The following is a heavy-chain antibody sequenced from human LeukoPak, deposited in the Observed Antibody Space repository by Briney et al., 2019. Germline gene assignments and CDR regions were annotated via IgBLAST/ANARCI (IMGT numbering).Heavy chain of an antibody. Sequence: SQTPSLTCTVSGGSISSGGYYWSWIRQHPGKGLEWIGYIYYSGSTYYNPSLKSRVTISVDTSKNQFSLKLSSVTAADTAVYYCASYYYDSSGFFGMDVWGQGTTVTVSS. J-gene: IGHJ6*02. CDR1: GGSISSGGYY. CDR3: ASYYYDSSGFFGMDV. CDR2: IYYSGST. D-gene: IGHD3-22*01. V-gene: IGHV4-31*03.